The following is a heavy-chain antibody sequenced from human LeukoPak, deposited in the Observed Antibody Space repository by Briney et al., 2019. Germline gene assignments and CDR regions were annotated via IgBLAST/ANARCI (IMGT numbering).Heavy chain of an antibody. D-gene: IGHD1-26*01. CDR2: INPSGGST. V-gene: IGHV1-46*03. Sequence: GASVKVSCKASGYTFTSYYMHWVRQAPGQGLEWMVIINPSGGSTSYAQKFQGRVTMTRDTSTSTVYMELSSLRSEDTAVYYCARDGSGNFYTYYFDYWGQGTLVTVSS. CDR1: GYTFTSYY. J-gene: IGHJ4*02. CDR3: ARDGSGNFYTYYFDY.